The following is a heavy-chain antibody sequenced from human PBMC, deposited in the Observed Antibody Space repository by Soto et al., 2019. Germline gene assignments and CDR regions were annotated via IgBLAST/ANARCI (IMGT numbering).Heavy chain of an antibody. Sequence: QLQLQESGPGLVKPSETLSLTCTVSGGSISSSSYYWGWIRQPPGKGLEWIGSIYYSGNTYYNPSLKSRVTISVDTSKNQFSLKLSSVSAADTAVYYCARRGAAAGYFDFWGQGTLVTVSS. J-gene: IGHJ4*02. D-gene: IGHD6-13*01. CDR1: GGSISSSSYY. CDR2: IYYSGNT. CDR3: ARRGAAAGYFDF. V-gene: IGHV4-39*01.